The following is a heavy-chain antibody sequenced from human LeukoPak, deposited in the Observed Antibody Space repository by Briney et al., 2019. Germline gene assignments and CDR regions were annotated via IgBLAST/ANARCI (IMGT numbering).Heavy chain of an antibody. V-gene: IGHV1-2*02. CDR3: ARDAYYYDSSGYYTGWFDP. J-gene: IGHJ5*02. CDR2: INPNSGGT. CDR1: GYTFIAYY. D-gene: IGHD3-22*01. Sequence: ASVKVSCKASGYTFIAYYIHWVRQAPGQGLEWMGWINPNSGGTEYAQKFQGRVTMTRDTSISTAYMELSRLRSDDTAVYYCARDAYYYDSSGYYTGWFDPWGEGTLVTVSS.